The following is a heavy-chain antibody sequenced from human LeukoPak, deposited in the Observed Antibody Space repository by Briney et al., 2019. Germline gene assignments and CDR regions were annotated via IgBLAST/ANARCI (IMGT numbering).Heavy chain of an antibody. CDR2: VNPNSGGT. D-gene: IGHD2-2*01. V-gene: IGHV1-2*02. Sequence: ASVKVSCKASGYTFTGYYMRWVRQAPGQGLEWMGWVNPNSGGTNYAQKFQGRVTMTRDTSISTAYMELSRLRSDDTAVYYCARERCSSTSCYNWFDPWGQGTLVTVSS. J-gene: IGHJ5*02. CDR1: GYTFTGYY. CDR3: ARERCSSTSCYNWFDP.